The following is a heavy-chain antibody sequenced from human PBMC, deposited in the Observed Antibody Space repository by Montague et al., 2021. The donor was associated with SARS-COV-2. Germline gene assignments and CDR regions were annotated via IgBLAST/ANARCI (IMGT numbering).Heavy chain of an antibody. CDR2: MNPNSGNT. J-gene: IGHJ6*03. D-gene: IGHD5-18*01. CDR1: GYPSTSYD. V-gene: IGHV1-8*01. Sequence: SEKVSCKASGYPSTSYDINLLRQATGQGLEWMGWMNPNSGNTGYSQKFQGRVTITRNTSISTAYMELSSLRSEDTAVYYCARGKVDTAMVYYYYYYMDVWGKGTTVTVSS. CDR3: ARGKVDTAMVYYYYYYMDV.